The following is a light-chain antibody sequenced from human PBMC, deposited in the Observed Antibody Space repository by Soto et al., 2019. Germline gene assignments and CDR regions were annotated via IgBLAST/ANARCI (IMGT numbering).Light chain of an antibody. CDR3: QQYGSSPLIT. CDR2: GAS. Sequence: VLTQSPGTLSLSPGERATLSCRASQSVSSNYLAWYQQKPGQAPRLLIYGASSRATGIPDRFSGSGSGTDFTLTISRLEPEDFAVYYCQQYGSSPLITFGQGKRLEIK. CDR1: QSVSSNY. V-gene: IGKV3-20*01. J-gene: IGKJ5*01.